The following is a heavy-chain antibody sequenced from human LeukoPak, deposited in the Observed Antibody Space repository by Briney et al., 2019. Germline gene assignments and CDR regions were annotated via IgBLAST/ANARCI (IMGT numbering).Heavy chain of an antibody. J-gene: IGHJ5*02. CDR1: GGTFSSYT. CDR3: ARVDCSGGSCLFDP. CDR2: IIPILGIA. Sequence: SVKVSCKASGGTFSSYTISWVRQAPGQGLEWMGRIIPILGIANYAQKFQGRVTITADKSTSTAYMELSSLRSEDTAVYYCARVDCSGGSCLFDPWGQGTLVTVHS. V-gene: IGHV1-69*02. D-gene: IGHD2-15*01.